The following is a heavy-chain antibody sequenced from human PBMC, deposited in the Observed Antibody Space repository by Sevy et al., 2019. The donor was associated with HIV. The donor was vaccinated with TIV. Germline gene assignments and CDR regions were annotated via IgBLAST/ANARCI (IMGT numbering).Heavy chain of an antibody. CDR3: ARGWFPVPNNGMYFFDS. J-gene: IGHJ4*02. D-gene: IGHD1-26*01. V-gene: IGHV1-18*01. Sequence: DSVKVSCKASGYSFGIYDLIWVRQAPRQGLERMGWITPYSSDTTYAERFQGRVTITTDTSTRTAYMELSSLTSDDAGIYYCARGWFPVPNNGMYFFDSWAQGTLVTVSS. CDR2: ITPYSSDT. CDR1: GYSFGIYD.